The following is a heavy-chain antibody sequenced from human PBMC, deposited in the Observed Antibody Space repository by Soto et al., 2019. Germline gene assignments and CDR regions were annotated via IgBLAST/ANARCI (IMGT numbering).Heavy chain of an antibody. V-gene: IGHV3-74*01. CDR2: ISSDGSST. Sequence: EVQLEESGGGLVQPGGSVRLSCAASGFIFTNYWMHWVRQAPGKGLVWVSRISSDGSSTNNAESVRGRFTISRDNSKNTVYLQVSSLRAEDTAVYYCARGMRGLYANAFWGQGTQVTVSA. CDR1: GFIFTNYW. CDR3: ARGMRGLYANAF. D-gene: IGHD2-8*01. J-gene: IGHJ4*02.